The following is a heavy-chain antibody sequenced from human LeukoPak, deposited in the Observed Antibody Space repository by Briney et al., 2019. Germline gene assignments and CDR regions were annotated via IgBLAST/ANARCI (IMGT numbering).Heavy chain of an antibody. CDR2: ISTSRSYI. D-gene: IGHD2-15*01. J-gene: IGHJ6*02. V-gene: IGHV3-21*01. Sequence: GGSLRLSCAASGFTFSSYNMTWLRQAPGKGLEGVSSISTSRSYIYYADSVKGRFTISRDNAKKSLFLQVNSMSAEDTAVYYCARDCGGSCDSGQTYFSYYYYGMDVWGQGTTVTVSS. CDR3: ARDCGGSCDSGQTYFSYYYYGMDV. CDR1: GFTFSSYN.